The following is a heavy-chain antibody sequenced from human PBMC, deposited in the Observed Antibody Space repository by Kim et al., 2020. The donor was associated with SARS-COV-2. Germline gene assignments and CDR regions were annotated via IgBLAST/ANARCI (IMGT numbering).Heavy chain of an antibody. V-gene: IGHV1-69*01. J-gene: IGHJ4*02. CDR3: ARGGYCTNGVYRRKFDY. Sequence: FQGRGTITADESTSTAYMELSSLRSEDTAVYYCARGGYCTNGVYRRKFDYWGQGTLVTVSS. D-gene: IGHD2-8*01.